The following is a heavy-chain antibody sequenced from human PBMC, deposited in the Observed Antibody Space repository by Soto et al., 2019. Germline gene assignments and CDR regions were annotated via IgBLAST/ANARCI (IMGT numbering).Heavy chain of an antibody. V-gene: IGHV4-59*01. CDR1: GGSITNYY. D-gene: IGHD1-26*01. Sequence: SETLSLTSAVTGGSITNYYWTWIRQAPGQGLEWFGGIYYSGYTNSNPSLQTRGTITVDTSKNQFSLVLSSVAAGDTALYYCARVKLGAPPHAFDIWGQGTMVTVSS. CDR3: ARVKLGAPPHAFDI. CDR2: IYYSGYT. J-gene: IGHJ3*02.